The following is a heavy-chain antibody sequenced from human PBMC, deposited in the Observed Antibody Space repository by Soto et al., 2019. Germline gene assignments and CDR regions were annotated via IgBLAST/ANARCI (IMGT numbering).Heavy chain of an antibody. V-gene: IGHV2-5*02. J-gene: IGHJ4*02. CDR2: IYWDDDK. Sequence: QITLKESGPTRVKPTQTLALTCTFSGFSLSTSGVGVGWIRQPPGKALEWLAVIYWDDDKRYSPSLKSRLTITQDTSKNQVALTMNNMDPVDTATYYCAHRAGLQGNWNGGYFDSWGQGTLVTVSS. CDR1: GFSLSTSGVG. D-gene: IGHD1-1*01. CDR3: AHRAGLQGNWNGGYFDS.